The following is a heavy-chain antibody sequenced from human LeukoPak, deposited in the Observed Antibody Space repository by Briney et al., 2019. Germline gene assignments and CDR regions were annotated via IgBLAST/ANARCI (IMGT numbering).Heavy chain of an antibody. CDR1: GGSISSSSYY. CDR2: IYYSGST. D-gene: IGHD6-19*01. CDR3: ARAQGSLSGWYLAFDY. J-gene: IGHJ4*02. Sequence: SETLSLTCTVSGGSISSSSYYWGWIRQPPGKGLEWIGSIYYSGSTYYNPSLKSRVTISVDTSKNQFSLKLSSVTAADTAVYYCARAQGSLSGWYLAFDYWGQGTLVTVSS. V-gene: IGHV4-39*01.